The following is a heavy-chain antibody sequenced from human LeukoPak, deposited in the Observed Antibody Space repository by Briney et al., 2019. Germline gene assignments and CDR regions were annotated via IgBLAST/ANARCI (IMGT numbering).Heavy chain of an antibody. CDR2: IYYSGST. J-gene: IGHJ4*02. D-gene: IGHD4-17*01. Sequence: SQTLSLTCTVSGGSISSGGYYWSWIRQHPGKGLEWIGYIYYSGSTYYNPSLKSRVTISVDTSKNQFSLKLSSVTAADTAVYYCARDGNDYGDSRRGFDYWGQGTLVTVSS. CDR3: ARDGNDYGDSRRGFDY. V-gene: IGHV4-31*03. CDR1: GGSISSGGYY.